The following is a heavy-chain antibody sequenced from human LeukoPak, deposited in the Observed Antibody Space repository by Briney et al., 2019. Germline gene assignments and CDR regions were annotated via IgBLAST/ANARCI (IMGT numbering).Heavy chain of an antibody. V-gene: IGHV3-21*01. CDR3: AREGGGLGTYFDY. Sequence: GGPLRLSCAASGFTFSSYSMNWVRQAPGKGLEWVSSISSSSSYIYYADSVKGRFTISRDNAKNSLYLQMNSLRAEDTAVYYCAREGGGLGTYFDYWGQGTLVTVSS. CDR2: ISSSSSYI. J-gene: IGHJ4*02. CDR1: GFTFSSYS. D-gene: IGHD5-12*01.